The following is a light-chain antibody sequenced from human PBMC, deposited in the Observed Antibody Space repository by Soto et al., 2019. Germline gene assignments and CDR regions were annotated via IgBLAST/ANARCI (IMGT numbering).Light chain of an antibody. CDR1: SSDVGGYNY. CDR2: DVS. CDR3: SSYTGSSTLYV. Sequence: QSALTQPASVSGSPGQSITISCTGTSSDVGGYNYVSWYQQHPGKVPKLMIYDVSNRPSGVSNRFSGSKSGNTASLTISGLQAEDEADYYCSSYTGSSTLYVFGTGTK. V-gene: IGLV2-14*01. J-gene: IGLJ1*01.